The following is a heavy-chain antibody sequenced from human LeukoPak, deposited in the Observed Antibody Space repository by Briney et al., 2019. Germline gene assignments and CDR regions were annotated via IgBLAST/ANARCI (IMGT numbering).Heavy chain of an antibody. CDR1: GFIFSSYS. V-gene: IGHV3-21*01. J-gene: IGHJ4*02. CDR2: ISSSSSYI. D-gene: IGHD5-18*01. CDR3: ARSGDTAMANDY. Sequence: GGSLRLSCAASGFIFSSYSMNWVRQAPGKGLEWVSSISSSSSYIYYADSVKGRFTISRDNAKNSLYLQMNSLRAEDTAVYYCARSGDTAMANDYWGQGTLVTVSS.